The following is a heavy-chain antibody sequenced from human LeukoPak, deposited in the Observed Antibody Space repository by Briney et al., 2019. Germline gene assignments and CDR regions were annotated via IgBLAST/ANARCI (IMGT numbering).Heavy chain of an antibody. D-gene: IGHD2/OR15-2a*01. CDR2: IKQDGSEK. Sequence: GGSLRLSCAASGFTFSSYWMSWVRQAPGKGLEWVANIKQDGSEKYYVDSVKGRFTISRDNSKNTLYLQMNSLRAEDTAVYYCTHAAGIVQVKDYWGQGTLVTVSS. J-gene: IGHJ4*02. CDR1: GFTFSSYW. CDR3: THAAGIVQVKDY. V-gene: IGHV3-7*03.